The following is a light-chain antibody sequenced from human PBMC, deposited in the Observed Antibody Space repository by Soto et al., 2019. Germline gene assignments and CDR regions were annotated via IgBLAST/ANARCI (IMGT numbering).Light chain of an antibody. CDR2: GAS. CDR1: QSISSSY. J-gene: IGKJ2*01. V-gene: IGKV3-20*01. Sequence: EIVLTQSPGTLSLSPGERATLSCRASQSISSSYLAWYQQKPGQAPRLLISGASSRATGITDRFSGSGSGTDFTLTISRLEPEDFAVYYCQQYGTSPLYTFVQGTKLEIK. CDR3: QQYGTSPLYT.